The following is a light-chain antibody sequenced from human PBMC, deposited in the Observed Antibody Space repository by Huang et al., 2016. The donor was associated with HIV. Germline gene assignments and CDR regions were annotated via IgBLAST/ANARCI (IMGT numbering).Light chain of an antibody. CDR3: QQRSNWPPIT. V-gene: IGKV3-11*01. J-gene: IGKJ5*01. CDR2: DVS. CDR1: QSVNRY. Sequence: EIVLTQSPTTLSLSPGERATLSCRASQSVNRYLAWYQQKPGQAPRLLIYDVSNGATGIPARFSGSGSGTDFTLTISSLEPEDFAVYYCQQRSNWPPITFGQGTRLEIK.